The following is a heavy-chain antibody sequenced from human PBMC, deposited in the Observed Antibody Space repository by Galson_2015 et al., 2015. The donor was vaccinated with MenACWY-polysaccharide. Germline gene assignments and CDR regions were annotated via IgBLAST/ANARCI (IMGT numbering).Heavy chain of an antibody. V-gene: IGHV4-59*01. CDR2: INYSGST. CDR3: ARAIAVAGQRRDFDL. Sequence: ETLSLPCTVSGGSISSYYWNWIRQPPGKGLEWVGHINYSGSTNHNPSLKSRVTMSVDTSKNQFSLNLTSVTDADTAVYYCARAIAVAGQRRDFDLWGRGTLVTVSS. CDR1: GGSISSYY. J-gene: IGHJ2*01. D-gene: IGHD6-19*01.